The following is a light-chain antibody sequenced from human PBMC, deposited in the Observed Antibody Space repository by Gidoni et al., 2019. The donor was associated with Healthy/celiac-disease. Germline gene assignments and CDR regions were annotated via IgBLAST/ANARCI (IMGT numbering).Light chain of an antibody. CDR1: QGISSY. Sequence: IQFTQSPSSLSASVVDRVTITCRASQGISSYLAWYQQKPGKAPKLLIYAASTLQSGVPSRFSGSGSGTDFTLNISSLQPEDFATYYCQQLNSYPITFGGGTKVEIK. CDR3: QQLNSYPIT. CDR2: AAS. V-gene: IGKV1-9*01. J-gene: IGKJ4*01.